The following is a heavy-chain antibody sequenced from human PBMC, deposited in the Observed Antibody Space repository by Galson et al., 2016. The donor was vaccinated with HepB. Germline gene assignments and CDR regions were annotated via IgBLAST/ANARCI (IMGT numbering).Heavy chain of an antibody. CDR1: GGSVNSGDYY. J-gene: IGHJ4*02. CDR3: TRWGRCGFADH. D-gene: IGHD3-16*01. Sequence: LSLTCSVSGGSVNSGDYYWGWVRQSPGRGPEWIASIHYTESTFYSPSLRGRVTISSDTSKNQFSLNLPSVTATDTAVYYCTRWGRCGFADHWGQGTLVTVSS. V-gene: IGHV4-39*01. CDR2: IHYTEST.